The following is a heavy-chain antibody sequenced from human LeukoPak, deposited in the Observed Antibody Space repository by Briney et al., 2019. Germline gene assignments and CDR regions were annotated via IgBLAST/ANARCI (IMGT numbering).Heavy chain of an antibody. CDR1: GGSFSGYL. J-gene: IGHJ5*02. CDR3: ARDRKAEFDP. D-gene: IGHD6-13*01. CDR2: IYHSGSA. Sequence: SETLSLTCVVSGGSFSGYLWSWIRQPPGKGLEWIGYIYHSGSAYYNPSLKSRVTISVDGSKNQFSLKLSSVTAADTAVYYCARDRKAEFDPWGQGTLVTVSS. V-gene: IGHV4-30-2*01.